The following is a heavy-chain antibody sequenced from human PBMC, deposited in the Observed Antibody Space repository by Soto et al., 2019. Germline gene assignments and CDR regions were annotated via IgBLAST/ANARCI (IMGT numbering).Heavy chain of an antibody. D-gene: IGHD2-2*01. V-gene: IGHV4-39*01. J-gene: IGHJ4*02. Sequence: QLQLQESGPGLLKPSETLSITCTVSGGSFSRRLYFWGWIRQPPEKALEWIGAIYNSGRTYYNSSLNTRVTISLDTSMPQFSLNLHSVTAADTAVYFGARLVDPCSSDSSSLAYIDHWDQGAQVTVSS. CDR2: IYNSGRT. CDR3: ARLVDPCSSDSSSLAYIDH. CDR1: GGSFSRRLYF.